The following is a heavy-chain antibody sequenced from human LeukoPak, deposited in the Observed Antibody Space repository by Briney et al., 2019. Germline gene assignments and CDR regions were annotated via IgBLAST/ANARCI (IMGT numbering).Heavy chain of an antibody. J-gene: IGHJ4*02. Sequence: GGSLRLSCAASGFTFSSYSMNWVRQAPGKGLEWVSSISSSSSYIYYADSVKGRFTISRDNAKNSLYLQMNSLRAEDTAVYYCARDPWDDYGDYDLLRGNDYWGQGTLVTVSS. V-gene: IGHV3-21*01. CDR3: ARDPWDDYGDYDLLRGNDY. CDR2: ISSSSSYI. D-gene: IGHD4-17*01. CDR1: GFTFSSYS.